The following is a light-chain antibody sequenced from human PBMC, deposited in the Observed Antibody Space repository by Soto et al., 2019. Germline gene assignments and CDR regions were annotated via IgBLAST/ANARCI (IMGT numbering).Light chain of an antibody. Sequence: DIQMTQSHSTLSASVGDRVTITCRASQSISTWLAWYQQKPGKAPKLLIYDASSLESGVPSRFSGSGSGTDFTLIISSLQPDDFATYYCQQYITYSPYTFGQGPRWIS. CDR2: DAS. J-gene: IGKJ2*01. CDR1: QSISTW. CDR3: QQYITYSPYT. V-gene: IGKV1-5*01.